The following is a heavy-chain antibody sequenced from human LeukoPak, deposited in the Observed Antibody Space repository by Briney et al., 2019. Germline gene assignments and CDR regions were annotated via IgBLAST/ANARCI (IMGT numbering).Heavy chain of an antibody. V-gene: IGHV5-51*01. CDR2: VNPDDSDT. CDR3: ARLRWPRGGRSSFDY. Sequence: GESLKIPCKGSGYSFTTYWITWVRQMPGKGLEWMGIVNPDDSDTIYSPSFQGQVTISADESITTAYLQWSSLKASDTAMYYCARLRWPRGGRSSFDYWGQGALVTVSS. D-gene: IGHD3-10*01. CDR1: GYSFTTYW. J-gene: IGHJ4*02.